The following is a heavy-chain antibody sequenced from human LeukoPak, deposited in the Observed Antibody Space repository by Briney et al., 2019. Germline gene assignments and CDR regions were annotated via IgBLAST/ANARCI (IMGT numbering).Heavy chain of an antibody. D-gene: IGHD1-26*01. CDR3: AKRVVGAYDY. CDR1: GFTFSSYA. J-gene: IGHJ4*02. V-gene: IGHV3-23*01. Sequence: PGGSVRLSCGASGFTFSSYAMRWVRQAPGKGLEWVSAINGSGGSTYYADSVKGRFTISRDNSKNTLYLQMNSLRAEDTDVYYCAKRVVGAYDYWGQGTLVTVSA. CDR2: INGSGGST.